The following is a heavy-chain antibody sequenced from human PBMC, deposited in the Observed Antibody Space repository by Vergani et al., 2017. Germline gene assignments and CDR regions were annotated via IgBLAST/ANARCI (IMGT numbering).Heavy chain of an antibody. CDR2: IGKDGINT. D-gene: IGHD2-21*02. J-gene: IGHJ4*02. Sequence: QVQLVESAGGVVQPGGSLRLSCAASGFTFSNFGMHWVRQAPGKGLEWLAYIGKDGINTGYRDAVKGRFTVSRDNSKDILYLQMDSLRSEDTALYYCTKYLRDSTDGLPDSWGKGTLVIVSS. CDR1: GFTFSNFG. CDR3: TKYLRDSTDGLPDS. V-gene: IGHV3-30*02.